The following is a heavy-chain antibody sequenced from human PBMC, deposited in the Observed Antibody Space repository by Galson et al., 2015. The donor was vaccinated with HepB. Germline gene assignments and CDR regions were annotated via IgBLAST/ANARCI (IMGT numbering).Heavy chain of an antibody. CDR3: ARPWLRHSNYYYYGMDV. CDR1: GFTFSDYY. Sequence: SLRLSCAASGFTFSDYYMSWIRQAPGKGLEWVSYISSSGSTIYYADSVKGRFTISRDNAKNSLYLQMNSLRAEDTAVYYCARPWLRHSNYYYYGMDVWGQGTTVTVSS. V-gene: IGHV3-11*01. CDR2: ISSSGSTI. D-gene: IGHD5-12*01. J-gene: IGHJ6*02.